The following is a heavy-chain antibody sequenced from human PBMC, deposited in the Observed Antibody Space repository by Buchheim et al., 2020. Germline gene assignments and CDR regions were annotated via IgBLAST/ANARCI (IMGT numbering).Heavy chain of an antibody. Sequence: EVQLVESGGGLVQPGGSLRLSCAASASTFSSYGMNWVRQAPGKGLEWVSYISSSSSTIVYADSVKGRFTISRDNAKNSLYLQMNSLRDEDTAVYYCARNKRDCSSISCSLPYYYYGMDVWGQGTT. J-gene: IGHJ6*02. D-gene: IGHD2-2*01. CDR2: ISSSSSTI. CDR1: ASTFSSYG. V-gene: IGHV3-48*02. CDR3: ARNKRDCSSISCSLPYYYYGMDV.